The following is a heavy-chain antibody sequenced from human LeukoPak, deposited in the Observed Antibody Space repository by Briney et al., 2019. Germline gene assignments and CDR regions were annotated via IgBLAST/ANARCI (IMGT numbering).Heavy chain of an antibody. CDR2: ISAYNGNT. Sequence: ASVKVSCKASGYTFTSYGISWVRQAPGQGLEWMGWISAYNGNTNYAQKLQGRVTMTTDTSTSTAYMELRSLRSDDTAVYYCARFLGYCSSTSCYTRGFDPWGQGTLVTVSS. V-gene: IGHV1-18*01. CDR3: ARFLGYCSSTSCYTRGFDP. J-gene: IGHJ5*02. CDR1: GYTFTSYG. D-gene: IGHD2-2*02.